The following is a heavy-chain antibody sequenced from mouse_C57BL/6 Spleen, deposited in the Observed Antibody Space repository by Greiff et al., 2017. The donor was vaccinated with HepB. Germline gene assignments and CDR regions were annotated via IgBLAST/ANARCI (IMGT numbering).Heavy chain of an antibody. Sequence: QVQLQQSGAELVRPGTSVKMSCKASGYTFTNYWIGWAKQRPGHGLEWIGDIYPGGGYTNYNEKFKGKATLTADKSSSTAYMQFSSLTSEDSAIYYCARYYGSSGAWFAYWGQGTLVTVSA. CDR2: IYPGGGYT. CDR3: ARYYGSSGAWFAY. D-gene: IGHD1-1*01. J-gene: IGHJ3*01. CDR1: GYTFTNYW. V-gene: IGHV1-63*01.